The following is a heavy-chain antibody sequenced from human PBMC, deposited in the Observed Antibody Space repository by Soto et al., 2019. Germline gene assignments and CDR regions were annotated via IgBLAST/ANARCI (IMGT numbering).Heavy chain of an antibody. CDR3: AKMVPGIAVAGPFDY. CDR2: IWNDGSNK. D-gene: IGHD6-19*01. CDR1: GFTFSSYG. V-gene: IGHV3-33*06. J-gene: IGHJ4*02. Sequence: GGSLRLSCAASGFTFSSYGMHWVRQAPGKGLEWVAVIWNDGSNKYYADSVKGRITISRDNYKNTLYLQKNRLRAEDTAVYYCAKMVPGIAVAGPFDYWGQATLVTSPQ.